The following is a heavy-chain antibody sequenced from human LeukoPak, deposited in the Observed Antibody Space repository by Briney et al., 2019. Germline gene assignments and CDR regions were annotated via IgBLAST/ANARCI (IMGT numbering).Heavy chain of an antibody. J-gene: IGHJ4*02. D-gene: IGHD2/OR15-2a*01. CDR3: ARSSVGSEYFHTAN. CDR2: ISTQGAGT. V-gene: IGHV3-64*01. Sequence: EGSPRLSCAASGVAFSRYTMHWVRQAPGKGLEYVSGISTQGAGTYYANSVKGRFTISRDNSNNTLYLQMDSLRAEDMAVYYCARSSVGSEYFHTANWGQETLVTVSS. CDR1: GVAFSRYT.